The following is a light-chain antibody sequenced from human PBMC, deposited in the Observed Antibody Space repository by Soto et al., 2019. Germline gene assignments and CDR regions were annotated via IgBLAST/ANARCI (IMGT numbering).Light chain of an antibody. J-gene: IGKJ1*01. CDR1: QSVGSN. V-gene: IGKV3-15*01. Sequence: DIVITQSPATLSVSPGEGATLSCRASQSVGSNLAWYQQKPAQAPRLLIYGVSTRATGTPARFSGSGSGTEFTLTISSVQSEDFAVYYCQQYNNWPRTFGQGTKVDIK. CDR2: GVS. CDR3: QQYNNWPRT.